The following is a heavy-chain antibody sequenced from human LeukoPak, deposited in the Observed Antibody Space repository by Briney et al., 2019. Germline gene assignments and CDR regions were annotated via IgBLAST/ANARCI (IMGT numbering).Heavy chain of an antibody. D-gene: IGHD4-17*01. CDR1: GGSISSSSYY. J-gene: IGHJ6*02. CDR3: AMTVSRYYGMDV. Sequence: PSETLSLTCTVSGGSISSSSYYWGWIRQPPGKGLEWIGSIYYSGSTYYNPSLRSRVTISVNTSKNQVSLKLSPVTAAHTGVYYCAMTVSRYYGMDVWGQGTTVTVSS. V-gene: IGHV4-39*01. CDR2: IYYSGST.